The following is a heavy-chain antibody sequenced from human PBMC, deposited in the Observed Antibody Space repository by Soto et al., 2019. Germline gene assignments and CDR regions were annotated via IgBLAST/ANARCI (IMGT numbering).Heavy chain of an antibody. J-gene: IGHJ2*01. CDR3: AREGIPVVTPTQPYWYFDL. Sequence: QVQLVESGGGVVQPGRSLRLSCAASGFTFSSYGIHWVRQAPGKGLEWVAVIWYDGSNKYYADSVKGRFTISRDNSKNPLYLQMNSLRAEDTAVYYCAREGIPVVTPTQPYWYFDLWGRGTLVTVSS. CDR1: GFTFSSYG. V-gene: IGHV3-33*01. D-gene: IGHD2-21*02. CDR2: IWYDGSNK.